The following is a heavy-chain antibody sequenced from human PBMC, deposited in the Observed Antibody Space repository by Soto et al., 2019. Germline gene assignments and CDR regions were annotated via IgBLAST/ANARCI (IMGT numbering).Heavy chain of an antibody. CDR2: IKSETDGGTT. J-gene: IGHJ4*02. Sequence: EVRQVESGGGLVQPGGSLRLSCAASGFNFKNAWMNWVRQAPGKGLEWVGRIKSETDGGTTDYAAPVKGRFTISRDDSKSTLFLQMNSLKTEDTGVYYCAAMKTYWGQGTPVTVSS. CDR1: GFNFKNAW. CDR3: AAMKTY. V-gene: IGHV3-15*07. D-gene: IGHD3-16*01.